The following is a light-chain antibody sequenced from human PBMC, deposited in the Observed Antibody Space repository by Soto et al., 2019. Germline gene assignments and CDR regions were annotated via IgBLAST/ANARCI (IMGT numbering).Light chain of an antibody. CDR3: QQRSNWPT. CDR1: QGVSRK. Sequence: DIVITQSPATLSVAPGERVTFSCRASQGVSRKLAWYQHKPGQAPRLLIYGASSRATGIPDRFSGSGSGTDFTLTISSLEPEDFAVYYCQQRSNWPTFGQGTMVDIK. V-gene: IGKV3-11*01. J-gene: IGKJ1*01. CDR2: GAS.